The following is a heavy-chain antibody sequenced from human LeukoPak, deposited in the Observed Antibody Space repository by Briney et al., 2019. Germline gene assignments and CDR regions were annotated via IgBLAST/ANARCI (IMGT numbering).Heavy chain of an antibody. Sequence: GASVKVSCKASGYTFTGYYMHWVRQAPGQGLEWMGWINPNSGGTSYAQKFQGRVTMTRDTSISTVYMELNRLRSDDTAVFYCARGSGGPPQVLDYWGQGTLVTVSS. CDR3: ARGSGGPPQVLDY. CDR1: GYTFTGYY. V-gene: IGHV1-2*02. CDR2: INPNSGGT. J-gene: IGHJ4*02. D-gene: IGHD3-3*01.